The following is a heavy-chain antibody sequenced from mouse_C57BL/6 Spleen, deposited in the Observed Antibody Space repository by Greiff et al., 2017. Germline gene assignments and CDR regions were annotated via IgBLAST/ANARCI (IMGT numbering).Heavy chain of an antibody. D-gene: IGHD2-4*01. Sequence: QVQLQQSGAELVKPGASVKISCKASGYAFTSYWMNWVKQRPGKGLEWIGQIYPGDGDTNYNGKFKGKATLTADKSSSTAYMQLSSLTSEDSAVYVCAGGADDYPFDYWGQGTTLTVSS. CDR2: IYPGDGDT. V-gene: IGHV1-80*01. CDR3: AGGADDYPFDY. CDR1: GYAFTSYW. J-gene: IGHJ2*01.